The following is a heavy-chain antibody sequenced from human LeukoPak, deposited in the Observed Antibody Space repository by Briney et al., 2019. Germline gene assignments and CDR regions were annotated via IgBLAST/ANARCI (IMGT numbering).Heavy chain of an antibody. D-gene: IGHD3-10*01. Sequence: GESLKISCKGSGYSFTSYWIGWVRQMPGKGLGWMGIIYPGDSDTRYSPSFQGQVTISADKSISTAYLQWSSLKASDTAMYYCASRATDGYGLGDLAFDIWGQGTMVTVSS. V-gene: IGHV5-51*01. CDR3: ASRATDGYGLGDLAFDI. J-gene: IGHJ3*02. CDR1: GYSFTSYW. CDR2: IYPGDSDT.